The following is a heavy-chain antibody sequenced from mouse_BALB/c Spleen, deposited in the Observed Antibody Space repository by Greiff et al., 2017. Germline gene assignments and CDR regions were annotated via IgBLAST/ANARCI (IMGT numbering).Heavy chain of an antibody. Sequence: QVQLKQPGAELVKPGASVKLSCKASGYTFTSYWMNWVKQRPGQGLEWIGEINPSNGRTNYNEKFKSKATLTVDKSSSTAYMQLSSLTSEDSAVYYCARGELRSSWFADGGQGTLVTVSA. V-gene: IGHV1S81*02. CDR3: ARGELRSSWFAD. CDR2: INPSNGRT. D-gene: IGHD1-1*01. J-gene: IGHJ3*01. CDR1: GYTFTSYW.